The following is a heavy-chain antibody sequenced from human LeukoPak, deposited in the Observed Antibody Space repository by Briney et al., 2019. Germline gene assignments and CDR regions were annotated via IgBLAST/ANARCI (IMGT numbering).Heavy chain of an antibody. CDR2: ISAYNGNT. D-gene: IGHD3-22*01. V-gene: IGHV1-18*01. CDR1: GYTFTSYG. CDR3: ARCAPSGSNWFDP. J-gene: IGHJ5*02. Sequence: ASVKVSCKASGYTFTSYGISWVRQAPGQGLEWMGWISAYNGNTNYAQKFQGRVTITADESTSTAYMELSSLRSEDTAVYYCARCAPSGSNWFDPWGQGTLVTVSS.